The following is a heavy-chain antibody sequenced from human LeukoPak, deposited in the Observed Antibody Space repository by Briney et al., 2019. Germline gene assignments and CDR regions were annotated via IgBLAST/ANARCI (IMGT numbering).Heavy chain of an antibody. CDR1: GGTFSSYA. J-gene: IGHJ4*02. CDR2: IIPIFGTA. V-gene: IGHV1-69*05. CDR3: ARGAYYYDSSGYPRFDY. D-gene: IGHD3-22*01. Sequence: SVKVSCKASGGTFSSYAISWVRQAPGQGLEWMGRIIPIFGTANYAQKFQGRVTITTDESTSTAYMELSSLRSEDTAVYYCARGAYYYDSSGYPRFDYWGQGTLVTVFS.